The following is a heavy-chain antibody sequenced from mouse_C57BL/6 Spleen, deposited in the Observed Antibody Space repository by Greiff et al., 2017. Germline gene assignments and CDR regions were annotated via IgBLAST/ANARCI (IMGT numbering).Heavy chain of an antibody. CDR3: ARGRIYYYGSGFAY. D-gene: IGHD1-1*01. J-gene: IGHJ3*01. V-gene: IGHV1-61*01. CDR2: IYPSDSET. CDR1: GYTFTRYW. Sequence: QVQLQQPGAELVRPGSSVKLSCKASGYTFTRYWMDWVKQRPGQGLEWIGNIYPSDSETHYNQKFKDKATLTVDKSSSPAYLQLSSLTSEDSAVYYCARGRIYYYGSGFAYWGQGTLVTVSA.